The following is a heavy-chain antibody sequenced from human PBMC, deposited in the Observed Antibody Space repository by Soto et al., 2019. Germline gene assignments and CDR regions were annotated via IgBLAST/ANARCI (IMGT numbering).Heavy chain of an antibody. D-gene: IGHD4-17*01. J-gene: IGHJ6*03. CDR1: GYTFTSYD. CDR2: MNPNSGNT. Sequence: ASVKVSGKASGYTFTSYDINWVRQATGQGLEWMGWMNPNSGNTGYAQKFQGRVTMTRNTSISTAYMELSSLRSEDTAVYYCARGSGDYVYVGYYYYYMDVWGKGTTVTVSS. V-gene: IGHV1-8*01. CDR3: ARGSGDYVYVGYYYYYMDV.